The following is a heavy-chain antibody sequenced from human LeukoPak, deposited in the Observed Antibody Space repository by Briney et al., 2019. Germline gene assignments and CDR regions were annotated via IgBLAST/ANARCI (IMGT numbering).Heavy chain of an antibody. D-gene: IGHD6-13*01. Sequence: ASVKVSCKASGYSFIDYYLYWVRQAPGQGLEWMGWINTKSGATKYEQKFQGRITVTRDTSISTGYMELTSLKSDNTAVYYCARGVRWDSSSWSRWVGAFDIWGQGTMVTVSS. CDR1: GYSFIDYY. J-gene: IGHJ3*02. CDR3: ARGVRWDSSSWSRWVGAFDI. V-gene: IGHV1-2*02. CDR2: INTKSGAT.